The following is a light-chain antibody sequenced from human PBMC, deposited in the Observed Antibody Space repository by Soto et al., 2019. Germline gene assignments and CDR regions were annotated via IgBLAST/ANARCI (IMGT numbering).Light chain of an antibody. CDR2: GTS. J-gene: IGKJ4*01. V-gene: IGKV3D-15*01. Sequence: EIMLTQSPATLSVSLGERATLSCRASQSVSRNLAWYQQKPGQAPRLLIYGTSSRATGIPDRFSGSGSGTEFNLTISSLQSEDFAVYFCQQYDDWLRLTFGGGTKVDIK. CDR3: QQYDDWLRLT. CDR1: QSVSRN.